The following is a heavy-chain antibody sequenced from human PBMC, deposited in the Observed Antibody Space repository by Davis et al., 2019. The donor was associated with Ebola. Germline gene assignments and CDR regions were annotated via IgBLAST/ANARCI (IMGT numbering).Heavy chain of an antibody. J-gene: IGHJ4*02. CDR2: IFPGDSDT. V-gene: IGHV5-51*01. Sequence: GESLKISCKGSGYSFTSYWIVWVRQMPGKGLECMGIIFPGDSDTRYSPSFQGQVTISADKSISTAYLQWSSLKASDTAIYYCARLPGVDTTQRGFDYWGQGSLVTVSS. CDR3: ARLPGVDTTQRGFDY. D-gene: IGHD1-1*01. CDR1: GYSFTSYW.